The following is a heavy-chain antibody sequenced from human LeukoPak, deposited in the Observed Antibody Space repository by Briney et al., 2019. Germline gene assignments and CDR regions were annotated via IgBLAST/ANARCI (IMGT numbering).Heavy chain of an antibody. V-gene: IGHV4-38-2*02. J-gene: IGHJ5*02. CDR2: IYPSGTT. CDR1: GYSISSGYY. Sequence: SETLSLTCTVSGYSISSGYYWGWIRQPPGKGLEWIGNIYPSGTTYYNPSLKTRITISVDTSKNQFSLKLSSVTAADTAVYFNWFDPWGQGTLVTVPS. CDR3: WFDP.